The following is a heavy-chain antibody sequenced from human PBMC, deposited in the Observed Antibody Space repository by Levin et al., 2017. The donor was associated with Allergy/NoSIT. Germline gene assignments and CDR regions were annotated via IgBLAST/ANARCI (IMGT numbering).Heavy chain of an antibody. V-gene: IGHV4-59*08. CDR2: IYYSGST. Sequence: SETLSLTCTVSGGSISSYYWSWIRQPPGKGLEWIGYIYYSGSTNYNPSLKSRVTISVDTSKNQFSLKLSSVTAADTAVYYCARHRGSRIPNAEWYFDLWGRGTLVTVSS. CDR3: ARHRGSRIPNAEWYFDL. D-gene: IGHD2-15*01. J-gene: IGHJ2*01. CDR1: GGSISSYY.